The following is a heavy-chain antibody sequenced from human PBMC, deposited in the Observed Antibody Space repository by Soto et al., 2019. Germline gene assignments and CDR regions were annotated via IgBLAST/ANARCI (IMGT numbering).Heavy chain of an antibody. Sequence: QVQLVESGGGVVQPGRSLRLSCAASGFAFSGYSMQWVRQPPGKGLEWVAVIKHDGSETYYADSVKGRFTVSKDDSKNTLYLQMNSLRPEDTALYHCARIGDGDSYGGGVDSWGQGALVIVSS. CDR3: ARIGDGDSYGGGVDS. D-gene: IGHD5-18*01. CDR2: IKHDGSET. CDR1: GFAFSGYS. V-gene: IGHV3-30-3*01. J-gene: IGHJ5*01.